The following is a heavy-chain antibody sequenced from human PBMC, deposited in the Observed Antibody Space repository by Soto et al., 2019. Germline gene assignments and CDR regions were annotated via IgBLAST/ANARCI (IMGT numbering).Heavy chain of an antibody. Sequence: ASVKVSCKASGYTFTSYGISWVRQAPGQGLEWMGWISAYNGNTNYAQKLQGRVTMTTDTSTSTAYMELRSLRVEDTAFYYCARESDISPRPRGFDPWGQGTLVTVSS. V-gene: IGHV1-18*04. CDR1: GYTFTSYG. CDR3: ARESDISPRPRGFDP. J-gene: IGHJ5*02. CDR2: ISAYNGNT. D-gene: IGHD6-6*01.